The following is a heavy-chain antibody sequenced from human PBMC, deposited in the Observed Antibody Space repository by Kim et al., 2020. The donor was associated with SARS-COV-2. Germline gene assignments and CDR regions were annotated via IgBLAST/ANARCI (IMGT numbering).Heavy chain of an antibody. J-gene: IGHJ6*02. Sequence: GGSLRLSCAASGFTFDDYGMSWVRQAPGKGLEWVSGINWNGGSTGYADSVKGRFTISRDNAKNSLYLQMNSLRAEDMALYYCARGVRWEYGDPWGGMDVWGQGTTVTVSS. CDR3: ARGVRWEYGDPWGGMDV. D-gene: IGHD4-17*01. V-gene: IGHV3-20*04. CDR2: INWNGGST. CDR1: GFTFDDYG.